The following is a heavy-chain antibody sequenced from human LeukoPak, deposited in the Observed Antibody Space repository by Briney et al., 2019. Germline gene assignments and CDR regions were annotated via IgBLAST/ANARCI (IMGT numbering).Heavy chain of an antibody. J-gene: IGHJ4*02. Sequence: ASVKVSCKASGYTFTSYAMHWVRQAPGQRLEWMGWINAGNGNTKYSQKFQGRVTITRDTSASTAYMELSSLRSEDTAVYYCARGGYYDILTGYLTPPSGFDYWGQGTLVTVSS. CDR1: GYTFTSYA. D-gene: IGHD3-9*01. CDR3: ARGGYYDILTGYLTPPSGFDY. CDR2: INAGNGNT. V-gene: IGHV1-3*01.